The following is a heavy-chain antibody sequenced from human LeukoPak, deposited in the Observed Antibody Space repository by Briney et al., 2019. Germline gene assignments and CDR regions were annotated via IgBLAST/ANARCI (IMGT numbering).Heavy chain of an antibody. D-gene: IGHD2-15*01. V-gene: IGHV4-34*01. Sequence: SETLSLTCAVYGGSFSGYYWSWIRQPPGKGLEWIGEINHSGSTNYNPSLKSRVTIPVDTSKNQFSLKLSSVTAADTAVYYCARIGRGSGSKRPYWGQGTLVTVSS. J-gene: IGHJ4*02. CDR1: GGSFSGYY. CDR3: ARIGRGSGSKRPY. CDR2: INHSGST.